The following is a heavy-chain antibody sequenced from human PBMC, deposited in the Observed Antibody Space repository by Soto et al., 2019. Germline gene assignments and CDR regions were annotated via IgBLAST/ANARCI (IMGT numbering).Heavy chain of an antibody. CDR1: GGSISSYY. Sequence: QVQLQESGPGLVKPSETLSLTCTVSGGSISSYYWSWIRQPPGKGLEWIGYIYYSGSTNYNPSLKSRVTISVDTSKTQSSLKLSSVTAADTAVYYCARRSYDILPRNWFDPWGQGTLVTVSS. CDR3: ARRSYDILPRNWFDP. V-gene: IGHV4-59*08. D-gene: IGHD3-9*01. J-gene: IGHJ5*02. CDR2: IYYSGST.